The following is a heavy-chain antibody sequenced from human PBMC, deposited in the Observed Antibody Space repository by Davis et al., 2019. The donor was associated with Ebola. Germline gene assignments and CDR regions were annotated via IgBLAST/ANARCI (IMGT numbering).Heavy chain of an antibody. V-gene: IGHV3-74*03. J-gene: IGHJ4*02. CDR3: VRGSNDYVGIDY. Sequence: HTGGSLRLSCAASGFSFSTFWMHWVRQAPGKGPVWVARHDLYENAQYVDSVKGRFTISRDNAKSTLYLQMNSLSAEDTAVYYCVRGSNDYVGIDYWGQGTLVTVS. CDR1: GFSFSTFW. CDR2: HDLYENA. D-gene: IGHD4-17*01.